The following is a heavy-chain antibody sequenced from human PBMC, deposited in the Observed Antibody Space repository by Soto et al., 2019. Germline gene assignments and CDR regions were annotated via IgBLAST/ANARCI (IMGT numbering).Heavy chain of an antibody. Sequence: PSVKVSCKASGYTFTCYAMHWVRQAPGQRLEWMGWINAGNGNTKYSQKFQGRVTITRDTSASTAYMELSSLRSEDSAVYYCARAVAVPADFDYWGQGTLVTVSS. CDR2: INAGNGNT. V-gene: IGHV1-3*01. CDR3: ARAVAVPADFDY. CDR1: GYTFTCYA. D-gene: IGHD6-19*01. J-gene: IGHJ4*02.